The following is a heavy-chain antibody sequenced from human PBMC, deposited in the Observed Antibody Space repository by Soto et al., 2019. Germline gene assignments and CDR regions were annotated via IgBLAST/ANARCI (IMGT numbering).Heavy chain of an antibody. CDR2: ITRSGGST. D-gene: IGHD3-10*01. J-gene: IGHJ5*02. CDR3: ARTYYYGSGSYPRFDP. Sequence: GGSLRLSCAASGFTFSSYAMSWVRQAPGKGLEWVSAITRSGGSTYYADSVKGRFTISRDNSKNTVDLLMNSLRAEDTAIYYCARTYYYGSGSYPRFDPWGQGTLVTVSS. CDR1: GFTFSSYA. V-gene: IGHV3-23*01.